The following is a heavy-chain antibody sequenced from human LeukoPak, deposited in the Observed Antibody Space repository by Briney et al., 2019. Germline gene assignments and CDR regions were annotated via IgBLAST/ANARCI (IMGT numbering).Heavy chain of an antibody. CDR1: GYRFSNYW. J-gene: IGHJ5*02. CDR2: IYPGDSDI. CDR3: ARQEYCSGGSCYTWFDP. D-gene: IGHD2-15*01. Sequence: GESLKISCKGSGYRFSNYWIGWVRHMPGKGLEWMGMIYPGDSDIRYSPSFQGQVTISADKSISTAYLQWSSLKASDTAMYYCARQEYCSGGSCYTWFDPWGQETLVTVSS. V-gene: IGHV5-51*01.